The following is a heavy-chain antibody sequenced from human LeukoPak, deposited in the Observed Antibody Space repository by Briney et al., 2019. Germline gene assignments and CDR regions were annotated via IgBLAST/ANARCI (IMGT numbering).Heavy chain of an antibody. Sequence: SQTLSLTCAISGDSVSSNSATWNWIRQSPSRGLEWLGRTYYRSKWYNDYAESVKSRITINPDTSKNQFSLQLNSVTPEDTAVYFCARDLAGDGGYSYGMVDYWGQGILVTVSS. D-gene: IGHD5-18*01. CDR3: ARDLAGDGGYSYGMVDY. V-gene: IGHV6-1*01. CDR1: GDSVSSNSAT. CDR2: TYYRSKWYN. J-gene: IGHJ4*02.